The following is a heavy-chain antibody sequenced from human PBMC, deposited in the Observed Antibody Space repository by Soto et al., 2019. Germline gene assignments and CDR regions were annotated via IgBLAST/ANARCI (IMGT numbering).Heavy chain of an antibody. J-gene: IGHJ4*02. V-gene: IGHV4-59*12. Sequence: XTPSLMGTVSGGSISTFEWNWIRQPPGKGLELIGYIYYSGSTNYNPSLKSRVTISVDTSENQFSLKLSSVTAADTAIYYCARGNLWELFHCGPGTLVPVSS. D-gene: IGHD1-26*01. CDR1: GGSISTFE. CDR2: IYYSGST. CDR3: ARGNLWELFH.